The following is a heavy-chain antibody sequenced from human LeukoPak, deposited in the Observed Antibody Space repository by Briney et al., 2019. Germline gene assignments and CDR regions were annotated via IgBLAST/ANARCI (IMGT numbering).Heavy chain of an antibody. V-gene: IGHV3-64*01. CDR3: ATYYYDSGGFHFHH. D-gene: IGHD3-22*01. Sequence: GGSLRPSCEASGFTFRSYGMHWVRQAPGKGLEYVSAISSNGGRTYYANSVKGRFTISRDNSRNTLYLQMGSLRAKDMAVYYCATYYYDSGGFHFHHWGQGTLVTVSS. CDR2: ISSNGGRT. CDR1: GFTFRSYG. J-gene: IGHJ1*01.